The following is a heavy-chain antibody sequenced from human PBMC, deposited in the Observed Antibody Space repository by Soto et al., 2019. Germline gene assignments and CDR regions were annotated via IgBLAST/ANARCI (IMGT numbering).Heavy chain of an antibody. V-gene: IGHV1-69*08. D-gene: IGHD2-2*01. CDR2: IIPIFGIA. J-gene: IGHJ6*02. CDR1: GGTFSRYS. Sequence: QVQLVQSRAEVKKPGSSVKVSCKASGGTFSRYSITWVRQAPGHGLEWIGRIIPIFGIASYAQKFQGRVTITADESTSKAYMELSSLRSDDTAVYYCAREDRDRETGLVPAAIDGMDVWGQGTTVTVSS. CDR3: AREDRDRETGLVPAAIDGMDV.